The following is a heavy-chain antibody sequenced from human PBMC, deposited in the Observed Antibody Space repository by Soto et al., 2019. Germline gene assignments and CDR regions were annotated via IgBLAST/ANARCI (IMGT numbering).Heavy chain of an antibody. CDR1: GFTFSSYG. CDR3: ARGGYCSGGSCYSVWALRDYGMDV. J-gene: IGHJ6*02. D-gene: IGHD2-15*01. Sequence: QVQLVESGGGVVQPGRSLRLSCAASGFTFSSYGMHWVRQAPGKGPEWVAVIWYDGSNKYYADSVKGRFTISRDNSKNTLYLQMNSRSAEDTAVYYCARGGYCSGGSCYSVWALRDYGMDVWGQGTTVTVSS. V-gene: IGHV3-33*01. CDR2: IWYDGSNK.